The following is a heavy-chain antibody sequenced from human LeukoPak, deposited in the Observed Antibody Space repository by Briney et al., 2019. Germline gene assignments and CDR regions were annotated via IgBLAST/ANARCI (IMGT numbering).Heavy chain of an antibody. CDR3: ASHKENRPIFGVGRPVDF. D-gene: IGHD3-3*01. J-gene: IGHJ4*02. CDR1: GGSINSSRYY. Sequence: KASETLSLTCTVSGGSINSSRYYWGWIRQPPGQGLEWIGSIYYSGSTYYNPSLKSRVTISVDTSKNQFSLKLSSVTAADTAVYYCASHKENRPIFGVGRPVDFWGQGTLVTVSS. V-gene: IGHV4-39*01. CDR2: IYYSGST.